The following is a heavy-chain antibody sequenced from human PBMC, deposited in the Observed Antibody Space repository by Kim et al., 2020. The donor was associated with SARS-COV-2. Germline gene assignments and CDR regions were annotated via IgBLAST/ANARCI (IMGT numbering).Heavy chain of an antibody. J-gene: IGHJ6*02. CDR2: INHSGSA. CDR1: GGSFSGFS. CDR3: ASGRVGVVPSPLLGLGPHYDYFILDV. Sequence: SETLSLTCAVYGGSFSGFSWTWIRQPPGEGLEWIGEINHSGSANYDPSLKSRVTISIDISKNQFSLKLSSVTAADTGFYYCASGRVGVVPSPLLGLGPHYDYFILDVWGHGTTVSVSS. V-gene: IGHV4-34*01. D-gene: IGHD1-26*01.